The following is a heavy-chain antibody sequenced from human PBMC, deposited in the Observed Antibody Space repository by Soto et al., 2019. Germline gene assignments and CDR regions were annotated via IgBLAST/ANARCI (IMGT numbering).Heavy chain of an antibody. CDR3: ARAISGYVT. D-gene: IGHD5-12*01. CDR2: INAGNGDT. J-gene: IGHJ4*02. V-gene: IGHV1-3*01. CDR1: GITYNTYA. Sequence: QVQLVQSGPEMKKPGASVKLSCKASGITYNTYAIHWVRQAPGQGLEWMGWINAGNGDTRFSQNFQGRVTLTRDTSASTVYMDLDSLKSEDTGLYYCARAISGYVTWGQGTLVTVSS.